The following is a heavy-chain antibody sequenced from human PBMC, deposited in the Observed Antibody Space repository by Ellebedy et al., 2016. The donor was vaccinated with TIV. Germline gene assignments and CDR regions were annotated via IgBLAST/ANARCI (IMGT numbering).Heavy chain of an antibody. CDR1: GGSISSGDNR. CDR2: IYYSGST. D-gene: IGHD3-16*01. Sequence: SETLSLTXAVSGGSISSGDNRWSWIRQHPGKGLAWIVYIYYSGSTFYNPSLKSRVTISVDTPKNQFSLKLSSVTAADTAVYCCARSLGGPYYFDNWGQGTLVTVSS. V-gene: IGHV4-31*11. J-gene: IGHJ4*02. CDR3: ARSLGGPYYFDN.